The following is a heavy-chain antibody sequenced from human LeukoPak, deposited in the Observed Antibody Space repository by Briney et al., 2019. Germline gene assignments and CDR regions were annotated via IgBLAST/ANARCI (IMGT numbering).Heavy chain of an antibody. CDR1: LGTFSSYT. V-gene: IGHV1-69*04. CDR3: ARDDCWSGYSR. D-gene: IGHD3-3*01. Sequence: SVKVPSKASLGTFSSYTISWVRQAPGQGLEWMGRIIPILGIANYAQKFQVRVTITADKSTSTAYMELSSLRSEDTAVYYCARDDCWSGYSRWGQGTLVTVSS. CDR2: IIPILGIA. J-gene: IGHJ4*02.